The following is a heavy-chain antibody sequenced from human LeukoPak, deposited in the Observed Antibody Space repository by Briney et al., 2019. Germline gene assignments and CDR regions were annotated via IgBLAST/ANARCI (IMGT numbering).Heavy chain of an antibody. D-gene: IGHD6-13*01. V-gene: IGHV4-30-2*01. J-gene: IGHJ4*02. Sequence: SETLSLTCTVSGGSISSGGYYWSWIRQPPGKGLEWIGYIYHSGSTYYNPSLKSRVTISVDRSKNQFSLKLSSVTAADTAVYYCARGRNLFTGSGIAAAGDYWGQGTLVTVSS. CDR3: ARGRNLFTGSGIAAAGDY. CDR1: GGSISSGGYY. CDR2: IYHSGST.